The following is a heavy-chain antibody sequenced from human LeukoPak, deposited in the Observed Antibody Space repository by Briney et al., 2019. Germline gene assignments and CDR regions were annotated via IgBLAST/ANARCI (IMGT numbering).Heavy chain of an antibody. CDR1: GGSITSGGYL. CDR2: ISYSGNT. CDR3: ARSFGESYFDY. Sequence: LALTCTVSGGSITSGGYLGRGIRQDPGEGVAWIGYISYSGNTYYNPSLNRRLTISVDTSKTQFSLKLSSVTAADTAVYYCARSFGESYFDYWGQGILVTVSS. V-gene: IGHV4-31*03. J-gene: IGHJ4*02. D-gene: IGHD3-10*01.